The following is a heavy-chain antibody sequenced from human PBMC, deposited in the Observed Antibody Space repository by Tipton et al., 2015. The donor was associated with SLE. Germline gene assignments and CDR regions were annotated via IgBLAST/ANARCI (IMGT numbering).Heavy chain of an antibody. V-gene: IGHV4-61*09. J-gene: IGHJ2*01. Sequence: TLSLTCTVSGGSVTSGSYYWSWTRQPAGKGLEWLGHIYRDGSANYNPSFQSRVTILLDTSKNQFSLKLSSVTAADTAVYYCARDSAVNFWYFDLWGRGTLVTVSS. CDR1: GGSVTSGSYY. CDR2: IYRDGSA. CDR3: ARDSAVNFWYFDL.